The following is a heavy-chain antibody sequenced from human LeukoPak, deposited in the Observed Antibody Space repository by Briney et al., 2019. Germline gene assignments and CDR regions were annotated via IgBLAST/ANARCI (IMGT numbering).Heavy chain of an antibody. V-gene: IGHV4-31*03. D-gene: IGHD6-6*01. Sequence: PSQTLSLTCTVSGGSISSGGYYWSWIRQHPGKGLEWSGYIYYSGSTYYNPALKSRVTRSVDTSKNQVSLKLSSVTAADTAVYYCARDTQPEQLGNDAFDIRGQGTMVTVSS. CDR3: ARDTQPEQLGNDAFDI. CDR1: GGSISSGGYY. J-gene: IGHJ3*02. CDR2: IYYSGST.